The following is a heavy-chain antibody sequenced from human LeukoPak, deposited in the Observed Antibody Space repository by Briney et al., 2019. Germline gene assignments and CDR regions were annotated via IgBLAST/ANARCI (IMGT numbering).Heavy chain of an antibody. J-gene: IGHJ4*02. V-gene: IGHV4-34*01. CDR1: GGSFSGYY. Sequence: SETLSLTCAVYGGSFSGYYWSWIRQPPGKGLEWIGEINHSGSTNYNPSLKSRVTISVDTSKNQFSLKLSSVTAADTAVYYCARVVTAFDYWGQGTLVTVSS. D-gene: IGHD2-21*02. CDR2: INHSGST. CDR3: ARVVTAFDY.